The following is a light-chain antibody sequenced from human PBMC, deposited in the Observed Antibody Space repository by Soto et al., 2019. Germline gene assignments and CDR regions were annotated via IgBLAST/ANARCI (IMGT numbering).Light chain of an antibody. CDR2: EVT. Sequence: QSALTQPPSASGSPGQSVTISCTGTSSDVGGYKYVYWYQHHPGKAPKVVIYEVTKRPSGVPDRFSGSQSGNTASLTVSGLQAEDEADYYCSSYGGDNNVVFGGGTKLTVL. V-gene: IGLV2-8*01. CDR3: SSYGGDNNVV. J-gene: IGLJ2*01. CDR1: SSDVGGYKY.